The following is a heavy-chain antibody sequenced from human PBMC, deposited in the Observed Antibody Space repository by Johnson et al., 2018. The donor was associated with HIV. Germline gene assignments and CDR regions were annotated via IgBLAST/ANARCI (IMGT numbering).Heavy chain of an antibody. Sequence: VQLVESGGGLVKPGGSLRLSCAASGFTFSNAWMSWVRQAPGKGLEWVGRIKSKTDGGTTDYAAPVKGRFTISRDDSKNTLSLQMNSLKTEDTAVYYCTTDLELAGLWFGELWDDAFDIWGQGTMVTVSS. D-gene: IGHD3-10*01. CDR3: TTDLELAGLWFGELWDDAFDI. J-gene: IGHJ3*02. CDR1: GFTFSNAW. V-gene: IGHV3-15*01. CDR2: IKSKTDGGTT.